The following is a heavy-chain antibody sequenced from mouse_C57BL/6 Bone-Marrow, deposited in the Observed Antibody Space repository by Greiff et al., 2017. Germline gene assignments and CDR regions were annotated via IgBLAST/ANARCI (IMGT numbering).Heavy chain of an antibody. CDR2: IWRGGST. Sequence: QVQLQQSGPGLVQPSQSLSITCTVSGFSLTSYGVHWVRQSPGKGLEWLGVIWRGGSTDYNAAFMSRLSITKDNSKSQVFFKMNSLQADDTAIYYCAKNDDFNGGYFDVWGTGTTVTVSS. CDR3: AKNDDFNGGYFDV. CDR1: GFSLTSYG. V-gene: IGHV2-5*01. J-gene: IGHJ1*03. D-gene: IGHD2-4*01.